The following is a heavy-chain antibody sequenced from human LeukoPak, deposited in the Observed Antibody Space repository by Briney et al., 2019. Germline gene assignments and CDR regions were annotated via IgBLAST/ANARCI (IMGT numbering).Heavy chain of an antibody. Sequence: SETLSLTCTVSGGSIGSSSYSWGWIRQPPGKGLEWIGSIYYSGSTYYNPSLKSRVTISVDTSKNRFSLKLSSVTAADTAVYYCARGTPDCSSTSCYVSNNWFDPWGQGTLVTVSS. CDR2: IYYSGST. J-gene: IGHJ5*02. D-gene: IGHD2-2*01. CDR3: ARGTPDCSSTSCYVSNNWFDP. CDR1: GGSIGSSSYS. V-gene: IGHV4-39*07.